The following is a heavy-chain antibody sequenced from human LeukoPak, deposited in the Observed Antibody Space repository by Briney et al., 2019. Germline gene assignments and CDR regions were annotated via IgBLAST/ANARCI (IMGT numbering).Heavy chain of an antibody. D-gene: IGHD3-10*01. V-gene: IGHV4-34*01. Sequence: SETLSLTCAVYGGSFSGYYWSWIRQPPGKGLEWIGEIKHSGSTNYNPSLKSRVTISVDTSKNQFSLKLSSVTAADTAVYYCARSHPFGWFGELWPDGMDVWGQGITVTVSS. CDR2: IKHSGST. CDR3: ARSHPFGWFGELWPDGMDV. J-gene: IGHJ6*02. CDR1: GGSFSGYY.